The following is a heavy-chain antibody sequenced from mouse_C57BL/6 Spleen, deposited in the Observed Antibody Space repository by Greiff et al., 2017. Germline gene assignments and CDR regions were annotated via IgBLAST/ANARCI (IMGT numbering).Heavy chain of an antibody. J-gene: IGHJ3*01. CDR1: GFTFTSYA. CDR2: ISDGGSYT. CDR3: ARDGHYSPFAY. D-gene: IGHD1-2*01. Sequence: EVKLVESGGGLVKPGGSLKLSCAASGFTFTSYAMSWVRQTPGKRLEWVATISDGGSYTYYPDNVKGRFTISIDKAKSNLYLQMSHLKSEDAAVYYCARDGHYSPFAYGGQGTLVTVSA. V-gene: IGHV5-4*01.